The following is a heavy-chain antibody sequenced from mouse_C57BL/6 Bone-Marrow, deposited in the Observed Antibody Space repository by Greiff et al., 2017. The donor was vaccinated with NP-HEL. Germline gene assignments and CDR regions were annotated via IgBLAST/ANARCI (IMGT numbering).Heavy chain of an antibody. V-gene: IGHV1-82*01. CDR1: GYAFSSSW. Sequence: QVQLQQSGPELVKPGASVKISCKASGYAFSSSWMNWVKQRPGKGLEWIGRIYPGDGDTNYNGKFKGKATLTADKSSSTAYMQLRSLTSEDSAVYFCARLGTVVAHWYFDVWGTGTTVTVSS. CDR2: IYPGDGDT. D-gene: IGHD1-1*01. CDR3: ARLGTVVAHWYFDV. J-gene: IGHJ1*03.